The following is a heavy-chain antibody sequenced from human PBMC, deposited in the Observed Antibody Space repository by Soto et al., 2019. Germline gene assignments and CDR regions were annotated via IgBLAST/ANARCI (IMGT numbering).Heavy chain of an antibody. CDR1: GYTFTSYG. J-gene: IGHJ4*02. CDR2: ISAYNGNT. V-gene: IGHV1-18*01. D-gene: IGHD3-22*01. Sequence: WASVKVSCKASGYTFTSYGISWVRQAPGQGLEWMGWISAYNGNTNYAQKLQGRVTMTTDTSTSTAYMELRSLRSDDTAVYYCANYYYDSSGYYLVYWGQGTLVTVSS. CDR3: ANYYYDSSGYYLVY.